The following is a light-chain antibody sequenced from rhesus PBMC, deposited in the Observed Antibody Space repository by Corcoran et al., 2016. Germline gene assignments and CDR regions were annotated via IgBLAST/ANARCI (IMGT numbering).Light chain of an antibody. J-gene: IGKJ1*01. Sequence: ETVVTQSPATLALSPGERATLSCRASQSVGSYLAWYQQKPGQAPRLFNYGASSRATGIPDSFSGSGSGTDFPLTIGSMEPEDVGVYYFRRGNKLWTFGQGTKVEIK. CDR3: RRGNKLWT. CDR1: QSVGSY. V-gene: IGKV3-24*04. CDR2: GAS.